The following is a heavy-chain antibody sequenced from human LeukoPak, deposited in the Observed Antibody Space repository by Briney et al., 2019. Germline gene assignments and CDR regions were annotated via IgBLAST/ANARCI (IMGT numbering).Heavy chain of an antibody. CDR2: TYYSGST. V-gene: IGHV4-61*01. Sequence: SETLSLTCTVSGGSVSSGSYYWSWIRQPPGKGLEWIGYTYYSGSTNYNPSLMSRVTISVDTSKNQFSLKVSSVAAADTAVYFCARDPQYSSSSDAFDIWGQGTMVTVSS. J-gene: IGHJ3*02. CDR1: GGSVSSGSYY. D-gene: IGHD6-13*01. CDR3: ARDPQYSSSSDAFDI.